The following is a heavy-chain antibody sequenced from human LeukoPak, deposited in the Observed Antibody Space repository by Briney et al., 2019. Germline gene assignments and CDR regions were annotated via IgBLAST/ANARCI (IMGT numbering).Heavy chain of an antibody. CDR3: ARDKYGDYAFDY. CDR1: GFTFSSYA. Sequence: GGSLRLSCAASGFTFSSYAMSWVRQAPGKGLEWVSAISGSGGSTYYADSEKGRFTISRDNAKNSLYLQMDSLRAEDTAIYYCARDKYGDYAFDYWGQGTLVTVSS. CDR2: ISGSGGST. V-gene: IGHV3-23*01. J-gene: IGHJ4*02. D-gene: IGHD4-17*01.